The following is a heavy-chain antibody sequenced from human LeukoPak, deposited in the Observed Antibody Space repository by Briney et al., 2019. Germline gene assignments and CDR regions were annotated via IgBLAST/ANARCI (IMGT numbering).Heavy chain of an antibody. CDR2: INHSGST. CDR1: GGSFSGYY. V-gene: IGHV4-34*01. Sequence: PSETLSLTCAVYGGSFSGYYWSWMRQPPGKGLEWIGEINHSGSTNYNPSLKSRVTISVDTSKNQFSLKLSSVTAVDTAVYYCARLSLYDTRNDYWGQGTLVTVSS. D-gene: IGHD3-22*01. J-gene: IGHJ4*02. CDR3: ARLSLYDTRNDY.